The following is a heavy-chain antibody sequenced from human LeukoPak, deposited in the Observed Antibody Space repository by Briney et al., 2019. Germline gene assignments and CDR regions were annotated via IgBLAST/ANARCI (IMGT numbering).Heavy chain of an antibody. D-gene: IGHD3-10*01. CDR1: GYTFTGHY. V-gene: IGHV1-8*02. CDR3: AREALAYGSGNRDY. J-gene: IGHJ4*02. Sequence: GASVKVSCKASGYTFTGHYMHWVRQAPGQGLEWMGWMNPNSGNTGYAQKFQGRVTMTRNTSISTAYMELSSLRSEDTAVYYCAREALAYGSGNRDYWGQGTLVTVSS. CDR2: MNPNSGNT.